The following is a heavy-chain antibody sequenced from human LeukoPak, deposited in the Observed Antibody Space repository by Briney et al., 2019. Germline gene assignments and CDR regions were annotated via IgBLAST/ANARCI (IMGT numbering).Heavy chain of an antibody. V-gene: IGHV4-39*02. CDR2: TYFSGST. CDR1: GGSLSSSSFL. CDR3: SSITVGVGLVY. J-gene: IGHJ4*02. D-gene: IGHD3-22*01. Sequence: SETLSLTCTVSGGSLSSSSFLWAWIRQPPGKGLEFVGSTYFSGSTYYNPSLQSRVTVSVDMSRNHFSLRLSSVTAADTSVYYCSSITVGVGLVYWGQGSLVTVSS.